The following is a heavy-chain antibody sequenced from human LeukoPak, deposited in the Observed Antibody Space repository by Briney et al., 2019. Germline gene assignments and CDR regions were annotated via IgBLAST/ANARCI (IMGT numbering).Heavy chain of an antibody. CDR1: GGSFSGYY. CDR3: ARSSPREGRFDY. J-gene: IGHJ4*02. Sequence: SETLSLTCAVYGGSFSGYYWSWIRQHPGKGLEWIGYIYYSGSTYYNPSLKSRVTISIDTSKNQFSLKLSSVTAADTAVYYCARSSPREGRFDYWGQGTLVTVSS. CDR2: IYYSGST. V-gene: IGHV4-31*11.